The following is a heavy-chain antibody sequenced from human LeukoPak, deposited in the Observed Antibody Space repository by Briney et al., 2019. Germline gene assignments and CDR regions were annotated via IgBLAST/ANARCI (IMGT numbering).Heavy chain of an antibody. D-gene: IGHD2-2*01. CDR1: GGSMSHYY. CDR2: VHTSGSS. J-gene: IGHJ3*02. CDR3: ARLSVPDVVGAFDI. V-gene: IGHV4-4*07. Sequence: KPSETLSLTCTVSGGSMSHYYLSWIRQPAGKGLEWIGRVHTSGSSTYNPSLRSRVTMSVDTSKNQFSLKLSSVTAADTAVYYCARLSVPDVVGAFDIWGQETLVTVSS.